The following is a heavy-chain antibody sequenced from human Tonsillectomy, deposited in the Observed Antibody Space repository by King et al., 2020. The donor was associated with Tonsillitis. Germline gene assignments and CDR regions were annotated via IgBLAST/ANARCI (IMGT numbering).Heavy chain of an antibody. CDR2: IYSGGST. CDR1: GFTVSSNY. J-gene: IGHJ4*02. D-gene: IGHD4-17*01. V-gene: IGHV3-53*01. CDR3: ARGLIDYGDYKAYFDY. Sequence: VQLVESGRGLIQPGGSLRLSCAASGFTVSSNYMSWVRQAPGKGLEWVSVIYSGGSTYFADSGKGRCTISRDNSKNTLYLQMNSLRAEDTAVYYCARGLIDYGDYKAYFDYWGQGTLVTVSS.